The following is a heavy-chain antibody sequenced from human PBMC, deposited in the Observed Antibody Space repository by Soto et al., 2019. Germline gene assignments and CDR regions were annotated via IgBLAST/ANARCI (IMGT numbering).Heavy chain of an antibody. Sequence: EVQLVESGGGLVQPGGSLRLSCAASGFTFSSYWMTWVRRAPGKGLEWVANIKQDGSEKYYVDSVKGRFTISRDNAKNSLYLQMNSLRAEDTAVYYCASHGCSGGSCHFDYWGQGNLVTVSS. V-gene: IGHV3-7*01. CDR2: IKQDGSEK. J-gene: IGHJ4*02. CDR3: ASHGCSGGSCHFDY. D-gene: IGHD2-15*01. CDR1: GFTFSSYW.